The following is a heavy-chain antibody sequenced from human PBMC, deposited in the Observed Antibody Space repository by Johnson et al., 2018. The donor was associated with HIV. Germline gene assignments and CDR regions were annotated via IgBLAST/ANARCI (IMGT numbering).Heavy chain of an antibody. D-gene: IGHD4-17*01. CDR1: GFTFSSYG. CDR3: AKGNGDRSAFDI. J-gene: IGHJ3*02. CDR2: ISGSGGST. V-gene: IGHV3-23*04. Sequence: VQLVESGGGVVQPGGSLRLSCAGSGFTFSSYGMHWVRQAPGKGLEWVSAISGSGGSTYYADSVKCRCTISSDNSKNTLDLQMNSLRAEETAVYYCAKGNGDRSAFDIWGQGTMVTVSS.